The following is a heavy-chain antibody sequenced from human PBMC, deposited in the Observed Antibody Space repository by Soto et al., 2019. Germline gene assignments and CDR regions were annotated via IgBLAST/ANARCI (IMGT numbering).Heavy chain of an antibody. CDR1: GGTFSRNT. J-gene: IGHJ4*02. V-gene: IGHV1-69*13. CDR3: ARQVDSDTTGYYYAY. D-gene: IGHD3-22*01. Sequence: GALVKVSCKASGGTFSRNTIRWVRQAPGQGLEWMGGIMPIFGSANYAQKFQGRVTITADENTRTVYMELSRLRSEDTAVYYCARQVDSDTTGYYYAYWGQGTLVTVSS. CDR2: IMPIFGSA.